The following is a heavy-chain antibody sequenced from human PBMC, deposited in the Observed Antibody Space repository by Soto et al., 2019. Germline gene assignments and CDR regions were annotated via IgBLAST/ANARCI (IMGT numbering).Heavy chain of an antibody. Sequence: PGRSLRLSCAASGFTFSSYSINWVRQAPGKGLEWVSSISSSSYIYYADSVQGRFTISRDNAKNSLYLQMNSLRAEATAVYYCARAKVARYYSGLDVVAQGTTETVSS. D-gene: IGHD5-12*01. CDR3: ARAKVARYYSGLDV. CDR2: ISSSSYI. V-gene: IGHV3-21*01. CDR1: GFTFSSYS. J-gene: IGHJ6*01.